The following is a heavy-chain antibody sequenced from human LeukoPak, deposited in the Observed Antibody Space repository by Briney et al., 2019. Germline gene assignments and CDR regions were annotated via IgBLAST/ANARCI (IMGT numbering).Heavy chain of an antibody. CDR2: INPNGGGT. CDR1: GYTFTGYY. CDR3: ARVSYYDFWSGYYRDGAFDI. D-gene: IGHD3-3*01. V-gene: IGHV1-2*02. Sequence: ASVKVSCKASGYTFTGYYMHWVRQAPGQGLEWMGWINPNGGGTNYAQKFQGRVTMTRDTSISTAYMELSRLRSDDTAVYYCARVSYYDFWSGYYRDGAFDIWGQGTMVTVSS. J-gene: IGHJ3*02.